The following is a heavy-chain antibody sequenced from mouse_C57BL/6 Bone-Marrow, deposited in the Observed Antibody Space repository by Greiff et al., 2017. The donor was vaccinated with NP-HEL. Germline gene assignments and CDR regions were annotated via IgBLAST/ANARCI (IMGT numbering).Heavy chain of an antibody. V-gene: IGHV1-47*01. CDR2: FHPYNDDT. CDR1: GYTFTTYP. CDR3: ARRGGNYPLLDY. D-gene: IGHD2-1*01. J-gene: IGHJ3*01. Sequence: VQVVESGAELVKPGASVKMSCKASGYTFTTYPIEWMKQNHGKSLEWIGNFHPYNDDTKYNEKFKGKATLTVEKSSSTVYLELSRLTSDDSAVYYCARRGGNYPLLDYWGQGTLVTVSA.